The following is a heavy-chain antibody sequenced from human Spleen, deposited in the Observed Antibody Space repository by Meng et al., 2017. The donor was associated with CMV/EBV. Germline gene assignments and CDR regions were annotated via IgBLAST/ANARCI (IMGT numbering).Heavy chain of an antibody. CDR2: ISRSGSYQ. CDR3: ASSSWLRLCDY. Sequence: GGSLRLSCAASGFIFSSFSMNWVRQAPGKGLEWVSSISRSGSYQYYADSVKGRFTISRDNAKNSLYLQMNSLRAEDTAVYYCASSSWLRLCDYWGQGTLVTVSS. J-gene: IGHJ4*02. V-gene: IGHV3-21*01. D-gene: IGHD5-12*01. CDR1: GFIFSSFS.